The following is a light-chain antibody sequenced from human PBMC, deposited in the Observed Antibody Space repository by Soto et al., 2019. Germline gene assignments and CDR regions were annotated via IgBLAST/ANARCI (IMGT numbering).Light chain of an antibody. V-gene: IGLV2-23*01. CDR3: SSYAGSNTVI. CDR1: TSDVAIYNL. Sequence: QAVVTQPASVSGSPGQSITISCTATTSDVAIYNLVSWYQQHPGKAPKLMIYEATKRPSGVSNRFFGSKSGNTTSLTISGLQIEDEGDYYCSSYAGSNTVIFDGGTKVTVL. CDR2: EAT. J-gene: IGLJ2*01.